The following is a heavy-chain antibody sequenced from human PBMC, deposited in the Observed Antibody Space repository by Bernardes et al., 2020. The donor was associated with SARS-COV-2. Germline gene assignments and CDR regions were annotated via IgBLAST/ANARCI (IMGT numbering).Heavy chain of an antibody. CDR1: GGPISRYY. Sequence: SETLSPTCTVSGGPISRYYCSWIRQPPGNGLEWIGYTYYIGRTNYNPTLKSRVTIPVDTSKNQFSLKLSSVNAADTAVYYCARVPRGLLSNYYFDYWGQGTLVTVSS. D-gene: IGHD1-26*01. J-gene: IGHJ4*02. CDR2: TYYIGRT. V-gene: IGHV4-59*01. CDR3: ARVPRGLLSNYYFDY.